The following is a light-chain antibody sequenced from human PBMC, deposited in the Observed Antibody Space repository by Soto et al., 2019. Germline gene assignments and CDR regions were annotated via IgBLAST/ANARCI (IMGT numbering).Light chain of an antibody. V-gene: IGKV3-11*01. J-gene: IGKJ1*01. CDR3: QQRSDWPWT. CDR2: DVS. Sequence: EIGLTQSPATLSLSPGERGTLSCRASESVTDYLAWYQQKPGQAPRLLVYDVSNRAAGIPTRFSGGGSGTDFTLTISNVEPEDFAVYYCQQRSDWPWTFGQGTKVDIK. CDR1: ESVTDY.